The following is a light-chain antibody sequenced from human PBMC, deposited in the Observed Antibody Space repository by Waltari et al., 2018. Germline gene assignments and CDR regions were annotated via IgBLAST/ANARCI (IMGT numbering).Light chain of an antibody. CDR3: QQTYNIPRT. Sequence: DIQMTQSPSSLSASVGDRVTITCRASRDITNYVNWYQQKAGKAPQRLIYAASSLQGGVPSRFSGGGSGTDFNLTITSLRPDDFATYYCQQTYNIPRTFGGGTKVEIK. V-gene: IGKV1-39*01. J-gene: IGKJ4*01. CDR1: RDITNY. CDR2: AAS.